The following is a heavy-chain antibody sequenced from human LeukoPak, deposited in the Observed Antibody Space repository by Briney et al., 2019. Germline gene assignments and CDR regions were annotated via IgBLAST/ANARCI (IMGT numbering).Heavy chain of an antibody. J-gene: IGHJ4*02. Sequence: GGSLRLSCAASGFTFSSYSMNWVRQAPGKGLEWVSSISTGSSYIYYADSVKGRFTISRDNAKNSLYLQMNSLRAEDTAVYYCARLQGGTDWYYFDYWGQGTLVTVSS. CDR2: ISTGSSYI. CDR3: ARLQGGTDWYYFDY. V-gene: IGHV3-21*01. CDR1: GFTFSSYS. D-gene: IGHD3-9*01.